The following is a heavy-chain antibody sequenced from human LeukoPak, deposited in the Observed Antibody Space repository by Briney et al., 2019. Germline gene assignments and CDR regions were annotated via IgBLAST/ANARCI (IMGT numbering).Heavy chain of an antibody. V-gene: IGHV3-48*03. J-gene: IGHJ4*02. CDR3: ARELNYYDSRGAFDY. CDR2: ISSSGSTI. Sequence: GGSLRLSCAASGFTFSSYEMNWVRQAPGRGLEWVSYISSSGSTIYYADSVKGRFTISRDNAKNSLYLQTNSLRAEDTAVYYCARELNYYDSRGAFDYWGQGTLVTVSS. CDR1: GFTFSSYE. D-gene: IGHD3-22*01.